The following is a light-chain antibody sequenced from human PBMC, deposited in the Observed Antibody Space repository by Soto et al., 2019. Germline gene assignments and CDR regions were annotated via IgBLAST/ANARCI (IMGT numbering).Light chain of an antibody. Sequence: DIQMTQSPSSRSASVGDTVTIPCQASQVIRTDVSWYRQKPGKAPKRLIYDASNLQSGVPSRFSGSGSGTEFTLTISSLQPEDFATYYCLQHSIYPLTFGGGTKVDIK. CDR1: QVIRTD. CDR2: DAS. CDR3: LQHSIYPLT. J-gene: IGKJ4*01. V-gene: IGKV1-17*01.